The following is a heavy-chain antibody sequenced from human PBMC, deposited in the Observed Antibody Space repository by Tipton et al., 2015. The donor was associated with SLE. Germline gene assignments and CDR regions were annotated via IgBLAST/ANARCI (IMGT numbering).Heavy chain of an antibody. D-gene: IGHD5-24*01. CDR1: GGSFSGYY. CDR2: INHSGST. V-gene: IGHV4-34*01. Sequence: TLSLTCAVYGGSFSGYYWSWIRQPPGKGLEWIGEINHSGSTNYNPSLKSRVTISVDTSKNQFSLKLSSVTAADTAVYYCAGGVEMASGFDYWGQGTLVTVSS. CDR3: AGGVEMASGFDY. J-gene: IGHJ4*02.